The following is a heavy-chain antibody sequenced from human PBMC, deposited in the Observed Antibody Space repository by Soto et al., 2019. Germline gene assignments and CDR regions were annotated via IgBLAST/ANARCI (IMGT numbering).Heavy chain of an antibody. D-gene: IGHD6-13*01. J-gene: IGHJ4*02. CDR2: TYYRSKWYS. CDR3: ARGSYYSSWYPDY. CDR1: GDSVSSTSAA. V-gene: IGHV6-1*01. Sequence: SQTLSLTCALSGDSVSSTSAAWSWIRQSPSRGLEWLGRTYYRSKWYSDYAVSVKSRITINPDTSKNQFSLQLNSVTPEDTAVYYCARGSYYSSWYPDYWGQGTLVTVSS.